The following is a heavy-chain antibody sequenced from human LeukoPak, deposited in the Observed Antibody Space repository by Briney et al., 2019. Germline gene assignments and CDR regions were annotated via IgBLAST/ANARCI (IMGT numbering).Heavy chain of an antibody. J-gene: IGHJ4*02. D-gene: IGHD2-21*02. CDR1: GGSTSSYY. CDR2: IYTSGST. V-gene: IGHV4-4*07. CDR3: AGVVTAVVGYFDY. Sequence: PWETLSLTCTVSGGSTSSYYWSWIRQPAGKGLEWIGHIYTSGSTNYNPSLKSRVTISVDKSKNQFSLKLSSVTAADTAVYYCAGVVTAVVGYFDYWGQGTLVTVSS.